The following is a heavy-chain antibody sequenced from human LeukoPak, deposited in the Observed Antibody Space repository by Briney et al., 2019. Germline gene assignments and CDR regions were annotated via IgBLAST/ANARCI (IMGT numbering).Heavy chain of an antibody. J-gene: IGHJ4*02. CDR3: ARVRTAGYYDILTGYRVFDY. V-gene: IGHV1-2*02. Sequence: GASVTVSFTASGYTFTVYYMHWVRQAPGQGLGRMGWINPNSGGTNYAQKFQGRVTMTRDTSISTAYMELSRLRSDDTAVYYCARVRTAGYYDILTGYRVFDYWGQGTLVTVSS. CDR1: GYTFTVYY. CDR2: INPNSGGT. D-gene: IGHD3-9*01.